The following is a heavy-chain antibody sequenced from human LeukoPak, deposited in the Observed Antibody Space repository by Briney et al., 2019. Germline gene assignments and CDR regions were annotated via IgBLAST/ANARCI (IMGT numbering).Heavy chain of an antibody. Sequence: PGGSLRLSCAASGFTFSSYEMNWVRQAPGKGLEWVSYISSSGSTIYYADSVKGRFPISIDNAKNSLFLHMNSLRAEDTALYYCARSLYYYDSSGYYGIDYWGQGTLVTVSS. CDR1: GFTFSSYE. CDR2: ISSSGSTI. D-gene: IGHD3-22*01. J-gene: IGHJ4*02. V-gene: IGHV3-48*03. CDR3: ARSLYYYDSSGYYGIDY.